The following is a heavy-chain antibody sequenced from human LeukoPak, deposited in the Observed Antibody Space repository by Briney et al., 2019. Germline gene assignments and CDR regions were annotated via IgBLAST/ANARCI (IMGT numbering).Heavy chain of an antibody. CDR2: IYSGGST. D-gene: IGHD6-19*01. CDR1: GFTVSSNY. Sequence: GGSLRLSCAASGFTVSSNYMSWVRQASGKGLEWVSVIYSGGSTYYADSVKGRFTISRDNSKNTLYLQMNSLRAEDTAVYYCARIGSEGSGWPQAYYYYYMDVWGKGTTVTISS. CDR3: ARIGSEGSGWPQAYYYYYMDV. J-gene: IGHJ6*03. V-gene: IGHV3-53*01.